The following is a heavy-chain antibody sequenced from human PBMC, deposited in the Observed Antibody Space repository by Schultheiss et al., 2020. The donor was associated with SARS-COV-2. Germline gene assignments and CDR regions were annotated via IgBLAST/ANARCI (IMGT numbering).Heavy chain of an antibody. CDR2: IIPIFGTA. V-gene: IGHV1-69*01. J-gene: IGHJ3*02. CDR1: GGTFSSYA. Sequence: KISCKASGGTFSSYAISWVRQAPGQGLEWMGGIIPIFGTANYAQKFQGRVTITADESTSTAYMELSSLRSEDTAVYYCASSQPDRGNHHFSAFDIWGQGTMVTVSS. D-gene: IGHD4-23*01. CDR3: ASSQPDRGNHHFSAFDI.